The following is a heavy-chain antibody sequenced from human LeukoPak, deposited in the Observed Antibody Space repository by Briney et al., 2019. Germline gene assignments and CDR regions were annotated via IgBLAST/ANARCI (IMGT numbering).Heavy chain of an antibody. CDR1: GFSFENYN. Sequence: GGSLRLSCAASGFSFENYNMNWVRQAPGKGLEWVSAISTSGGSANYADSVKGRFTISRDNSKNTLSLQMNSLRAEDTAVYYCAKSGGSGYSEYYYDYWGQGTLVTVSS. CDR2: ISTSGGSA. J-gene: IGHJ4*02. D-gene: IGHD3-22*01. CDR3: AKSGGSGYSEYYYDY. V-gene: IGHV3-23*01.